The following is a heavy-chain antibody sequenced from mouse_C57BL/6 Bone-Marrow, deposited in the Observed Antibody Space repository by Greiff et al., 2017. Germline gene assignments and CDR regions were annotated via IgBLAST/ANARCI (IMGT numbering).Heavy chain of an antibody. V-gene: IGHV1-15*01. D-gene: IGHD2-3*01. CDR1: GYTFTDYE. CDR2: FDPETGGT. CDR3: TRGHLDDGDY. Sequence: QVQLKESGAELVRPGASVTLSCKASGYTFTDYEMHWVKQTPVHGLEWIGAFDPETGGTAYNQKFKGKAILTADKSSSTAYMGLRSLTSEDSAVYYCTRGHLDDGDYWGQGTTLTVSS. J-gene: IGHJ2*01.